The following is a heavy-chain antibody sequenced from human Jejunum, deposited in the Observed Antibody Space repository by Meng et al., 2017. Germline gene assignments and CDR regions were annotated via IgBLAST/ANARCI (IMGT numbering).Heavy chain of an antibody. D-gene: IGHD2-15*01. CDR2: INAGNGNT. J-gene: IGHJ4*02. CDR3: ARDRCSGGSCYYFDY. V-gene: IGHV1-3*01. CDR1: GYTFSSYG. Sequence: QVQLVQSGAEVKKPGASVKVSGKASGYTFSSYGLHWVRQAPGQRLEWMGWINAGNGNTKYSQKFQGRVTITRDTSATTLYMELSSLSSEDTAVYFCARDRCSGGSCYYFDYLGQGTLVTVSS.